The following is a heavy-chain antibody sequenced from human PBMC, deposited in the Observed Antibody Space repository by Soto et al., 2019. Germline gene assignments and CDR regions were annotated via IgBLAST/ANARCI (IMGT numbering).Heavy chain of an antibody. Sequence: SVKVSCKASGGTFSSYTISWVRQAPGQGLEWMGRIIPILGIANYAQKFQGRVTITADKSTSTAYMELSSLRSEDTAVYYCARDQEGEDYDYNWGSYRSGPYFDYWGQGTLVTVSS. D-gene: IGHD3-16*02. CDR2: IIPILGIA. CDR1: GGTFSSYT. CDR3: ARDQEGEDYDYNWGSYRSGPYFDY. V-gene: IGHV1-69*04. J-gene: IGHJ4*02.